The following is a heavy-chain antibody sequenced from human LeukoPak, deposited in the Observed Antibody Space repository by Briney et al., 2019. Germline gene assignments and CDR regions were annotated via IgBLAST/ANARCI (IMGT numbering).Heavy chain of an antibody. D-gene: IGHD2-2*01. Sequence: PSETLSLTCTVSGGSISSSSYYWGWIRQPPGKGLEWIGSIYYSGSTYYNPSLKSRVTISVDTSKNQFSLKLSSVTAADTAVYYCARVAVVVPAAILYWGQGTLVTVSS. CDR1: GGSISSSSYY. J-gene: IGHJ4*02. CDR2: IYYSGST. CDR3: ARVAVVVPAAILY. V-gene: IGHV4-39*01.